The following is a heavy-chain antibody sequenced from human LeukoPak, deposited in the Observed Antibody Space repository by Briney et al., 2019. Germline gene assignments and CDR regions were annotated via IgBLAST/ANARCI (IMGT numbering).Heavy chain of an antibody. CDR1: GGSISSSSYY. J-gene: IGHJ4*02. V-gene: IGHV4-39*01. CDR3: AGTTVTRCYFDY. D-gene: IGHD4-17*01. CDR2: IYYSGST. Sequence: SETLSLTCTVSGGSISSSSYYWGWLRQPPGKGLEWIGSIYYSGSTYYNSSLKSRVTISVDTSKNQFSLKLSSVTAADTAVYYCAGTTVTRCYFDYWGQGTLVTVSS.